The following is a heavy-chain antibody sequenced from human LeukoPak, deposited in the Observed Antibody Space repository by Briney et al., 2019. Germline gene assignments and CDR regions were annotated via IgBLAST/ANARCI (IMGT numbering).Heavy chain of an antibody. D-gene: IGHD2-2*01. V-gene: IGHV4-38-2*02. CDR2: IDDSGST. CDR1: GYSISSGYY. CDR3: ARDGGCSSTSCLFDY. J-gene: IGHJ4*02. Sequence: PSETLSLTCAVSGYSISSGYYWGWSRQPPGKGLEWIGSIDDSGSTYYNPSLKSRFTISGETSKNQFSLTLSSVTAADTAVYYCARDGGCSSTSCLFDYWGQGTLVTVSS.